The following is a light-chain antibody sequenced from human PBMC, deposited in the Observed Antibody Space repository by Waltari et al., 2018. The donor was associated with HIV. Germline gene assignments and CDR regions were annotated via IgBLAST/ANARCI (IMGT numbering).Light chain of an antibody. V-gene: IGKV4-1*01. CDR1: QSILSTAGNRHY. CDR2: WAS. J-gene: IGKJ2*01. CDR3: QQYYDTPYT. Sequence: DIVMTQSPDSLAVSLGEGATINCKSSQSILSTAGNRHYLAWHQQRPGQAPNLLIYWASTRESGVPDRFSGSGSGTDFTLTISSLQAEDVAVYYCQQYYDTPYTFGQGTKLDI.